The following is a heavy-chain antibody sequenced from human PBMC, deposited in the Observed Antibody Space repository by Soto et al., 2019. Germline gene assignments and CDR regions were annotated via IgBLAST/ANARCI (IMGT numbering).Heavy chain of an antibody. V-gene: IGHV4-31*03. CDR3: ATYDSSDYYSGSPIGWFDP. CDR1: GGSISSGGYY. CDR2: IYYSGST. J-gene: IGHJ5*02. Sequence: PSETLSLTCTVSGGSISSGGYYWSWIRQHPGKGLEWIGYIYYSGSTYYNPSLKSRVTISVGTSKNQFSLKLSSVTAADTAVYYCATYDSSDYYSGSPIGWFDPWGQGTLVTVSS. D-gene: IGHD3-22*01.